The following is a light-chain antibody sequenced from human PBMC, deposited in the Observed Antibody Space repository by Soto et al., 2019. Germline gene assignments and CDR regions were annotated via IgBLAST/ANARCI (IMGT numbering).Light chain of an antibody. J-gene: IGKJ1*01. CDR2: GAS. CDR3: QQYSFLPRT. V-gene: IGKV3-20*01. CDR1: QNVLSNY. Sequence: EVVFTQAPGTLSLSPGERATLSCWASQNVLSNYLAWYQQKPGQAPRLLIYGASTRATGIPDRFGGSGSGTDFTLTISRLEPEDFAVYYCQQYSFLPRTFGQGTKVDIK.